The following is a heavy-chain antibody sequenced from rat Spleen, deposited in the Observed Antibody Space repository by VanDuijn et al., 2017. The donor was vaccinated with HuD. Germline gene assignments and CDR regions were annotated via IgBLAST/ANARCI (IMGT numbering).Heavy chain of an antibody. CDR2: INSAGST. CDR3: ARSTGYGYTFDY. D-gene: IGHD1-4*01. J-gene: IGHJ2*01. Sequence: EVQLQESGPGLVKPSQSLSLTCSVTGYSITSGYGWNWIRKFPGNKLEWMGYINSAGSTNYNPPLKSQIPITRDTSKNQFFLQVNSVTTEDTATYYCARSTGYGYTFDYWGQGVMVTVSS. V-gene: IGHV3-3*01. CDR1: GYSITSGYG.